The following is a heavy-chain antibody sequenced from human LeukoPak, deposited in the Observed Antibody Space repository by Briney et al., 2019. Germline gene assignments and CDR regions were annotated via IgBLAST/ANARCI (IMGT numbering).Heavy chain of an antibody. CDR3: ARGYDSSAYYPFNY. CDR1: GGSLSTHH. V-gene: IGHV4-59*11. CDR2: ISDSGST. D-gene: IGHD3-22*01. J-gene: IGHJ4*02. Sequence: PTETLSLTCVVSGGSLSTHHWSWIRQSPGRGLEWIGYISDSGSTNYNPSLKSRVTISVDTSKNQFSLMLSSVTAADTAVYYCARGYDSSAYYPFNYWGQGTLVTVSS.